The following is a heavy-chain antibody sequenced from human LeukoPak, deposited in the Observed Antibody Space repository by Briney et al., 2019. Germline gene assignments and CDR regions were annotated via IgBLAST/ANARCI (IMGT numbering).Heavy chain of an antibody. CDR2: INHSGST. CDR1: GGSFSGYY. D-gene: IGHD2-15*01. Sequence: SETLSLTCAVYGGSFSGYYWSWIRQPPGKGLEWIGEINHSGSTNYNPSLKSRVTVSVDTSKNQFSLKLSSVTAADTAVYYCARGGVVVVVAATTNWFDPWGQGTLVTVSS. J-gene: IGHJ5*02. V-gene: IGHV4-34*01. CDR3: ARGGVVVVVAATTNWFDP.